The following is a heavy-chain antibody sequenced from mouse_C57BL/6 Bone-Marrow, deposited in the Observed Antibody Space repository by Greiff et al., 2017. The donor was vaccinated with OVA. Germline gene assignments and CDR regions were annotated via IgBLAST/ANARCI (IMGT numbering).Heavy chain of an antibody. Sequence: EVKVEEPGGGLVKPGGSLKLSCAASGFTFSDYGMHWVRQAPEKGLEWVAYISRGSSTIYYADTVKGRSTISRDNANNTLFLQMTSLRSEDTAMYYCAKGSSDYWGQGTTLTVSS. CDR3: AKGSSDY. D-gene: IGHD6-1*01. V-gene: IGHV5-17*01. J-gene: IGHJ2*01. CDR2: ISRGSSTI. CDR1: GFTFSDYG.